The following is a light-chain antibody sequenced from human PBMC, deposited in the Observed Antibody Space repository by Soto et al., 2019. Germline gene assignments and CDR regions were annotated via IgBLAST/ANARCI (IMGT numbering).Light chain of an antibody. V-gene: IGKV3-15*01. Sequence: ELVLTQSPATLSVSPGERATLSCRASQGVGSTLAWYQQAPGQAPRLLIYAASTRAAGIPARFSGDGSGTEFTLTISSLQSDDIAVYYCQHYKTWPLSFGGGTRVEI. CDR2: AAS. CDR1: QGVGST. J-gene: IGKJ4*01. CDR3: QHYKTWPLS.